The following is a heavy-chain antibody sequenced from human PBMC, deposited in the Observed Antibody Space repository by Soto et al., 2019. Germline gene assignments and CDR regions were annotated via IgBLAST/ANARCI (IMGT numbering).Heavy chain of an antibody. CDR2: ISSGSSYR. J-gene: IGHJ4*02. V-gene: IGHV3-21*01. CDR3: ARDAYYYGSRGSLYFDY. D-gene: IGHD3-22*01. Sequence: PGGSLRLSCAASGFTFSIYTMNWVRQAPGKGLEWVSSISSGSSYRYYADSVEGRFTISRDDAKNSLYLQMSSLRAEDTAVYYCARDAYYYGSRGSLYFDYWGQGSLVTVSS. CDR1: GFTFSIYT.